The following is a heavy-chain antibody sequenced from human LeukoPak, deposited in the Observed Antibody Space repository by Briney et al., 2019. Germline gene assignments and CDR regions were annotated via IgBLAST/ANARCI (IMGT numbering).Heavy chain of an antibody. Sequence: SETLSLTCAVYGGSFSGYYWSWIRQPPGKGLEWIGEINHSGSTNYNPSLKSRVTISVDTSKNQFSLKLSSVTAADTAVYYCARGYSSSSGPGEDFDYWGQGTLVTVSS. V-gene: IGHV4-34*01. J-gene: IGHJ4*02. D-gene: IGHD6-6*01. CDR2: INHSGST. CDR1: GGSFSGYY. CDR3: ARGYSSSSGPGEDFDY.